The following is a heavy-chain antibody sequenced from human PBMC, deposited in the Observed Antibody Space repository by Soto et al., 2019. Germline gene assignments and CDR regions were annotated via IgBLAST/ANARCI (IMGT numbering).Heavy chain of an antibody. CDR1: GFTFSSYG. J-gene: IGHJ4*02. Sequence: QVQLVESGGGVVQPGRSLRLSCAASGFTFSSYGMHWVRQAPGKGLEWVAVIWYDGSNKFYADSVKGRFTISRDNSKNTLYLQMHSLRAGDTAVYYCARSLRGYSGYDSGTLGYWGQGILVTVSS. CDR2: IWYDGSNK. V-gene: IGHV3-33*01. CDR3: ARSLRGYSGYDSGTLGY. D-gene: IGHD5-12*01.